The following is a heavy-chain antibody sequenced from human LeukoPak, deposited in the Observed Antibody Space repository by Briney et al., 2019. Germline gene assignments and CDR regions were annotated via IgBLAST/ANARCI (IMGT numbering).Heavy chain of an antibody. D-gene: IGHD6-6*01. CDR2: ISGSGGGT. J-gene: IGHJ4*02. CDR1: GFSSYA. V-gene: IGHV3-23*01. CDR3: ARGTRYYFDY. Sequence: GGSLRLSCAASGFSSYAMSWVRQAPGKGLEWVSTISGSGGGTYYADSVKGRFTVSRDNSKNTLYLQMNGLRAEDTAVYYCARGTRYYFDYWGQGTPVTVSS.